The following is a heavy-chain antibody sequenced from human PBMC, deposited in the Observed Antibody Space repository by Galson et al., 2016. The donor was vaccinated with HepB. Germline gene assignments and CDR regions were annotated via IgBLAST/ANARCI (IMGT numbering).Heavy chain of an antibody. D-gene: IGHD1-26*01. CDR3: AVGGHVDY. CDR2: IKFDGNEK. CDR1: GFTFSSYW. V-gene: IGHV3-7*03. Sequence: SLRLSCAASGFTFSSYWMTWVCQAPGKGLEWVANIKFDGNEKDYVDSVKGRFTISRDNAKNSLYLQMNSLRVDDTAVYYCAVGGHVDYCGQGTLVTVPS. J-gene: IGHJ4*02.